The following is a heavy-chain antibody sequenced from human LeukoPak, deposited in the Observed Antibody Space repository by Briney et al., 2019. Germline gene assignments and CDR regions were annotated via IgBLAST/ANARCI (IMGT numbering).Heavy chain of an antibody. Sequence: GGSLSLSCSASVFTFNIYTMHWVRQAPGRGLEDVSGINNSWRDTWYADSVSARFTISRDNSKNTLYLQMSSLRTEDTAVYYCVKVIVGATFDYWGQGTQVTVSS. CDR1: VFTFNIYT. V-gene: IGHV3-64D*09. CDR2: INNSWRDT. J-gene: IGHJ4*02. CDR3: VKVIVGATFDY. D-gene: IGHD1-26*01.